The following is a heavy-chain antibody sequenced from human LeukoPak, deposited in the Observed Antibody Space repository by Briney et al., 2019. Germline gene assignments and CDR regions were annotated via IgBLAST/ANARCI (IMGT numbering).Heavy chain of an antibody. CDR3: LAGSFDY. V-gene: IGHV3-30*03. CDR2: ISYDGSNK. D-gene: IGHD6-19*01. J-gene: IGHJ4*02. CDR1: GFTLSSYG. Sequence: GRSLRLSCAASGFTLSSYGMHWVRQAPGKGLEWVAVISYDGSNKYYADSVKGRFTISRDNSKNTLYLQMNSLRAEDTAVYYCLAGSFDYWGQGTLVTVSS.